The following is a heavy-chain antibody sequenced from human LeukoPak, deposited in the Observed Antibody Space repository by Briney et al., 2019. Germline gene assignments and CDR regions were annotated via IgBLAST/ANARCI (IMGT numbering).Heavy chain of an antibody. CDR1: GGSISSGGYY. CDR2: IYYSGST. J-gene: IGHJ6*03. D-gene: IGHD6-6*01. CDR3: AIQSSSEYYYYMDV. Sequence: SETLSLTCTVSGGSISSGGYYWSWIRQHPGKGLEWIGYIYYSGSTYYNPSLKSRVTISVDTSKNQFSLKLSSVTAADTAVYYCAIQSSSEYYYYMDVWGKGTTVTVSS. V-gene: IGHV4-31*03.